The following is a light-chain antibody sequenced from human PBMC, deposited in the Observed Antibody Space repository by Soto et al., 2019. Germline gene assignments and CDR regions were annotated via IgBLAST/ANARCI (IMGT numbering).Light chain of an antibody. CDR3: QQRSNWPLSIT. J-gene: IGKJ5*01. CDR1: RGIDSK. CDR2: DAS. Sequence: DIEVTQSPATLSVAPGERATLSCRASRGIDSKLAWYQQKPGQAPSVLIYDASIRATGVPVRFSGSGSGPDFTLTISSLQSEDFAVYYCQQRSNWPLSITFGQGTRLEIK. V-gene: IGKV3D-15*01.